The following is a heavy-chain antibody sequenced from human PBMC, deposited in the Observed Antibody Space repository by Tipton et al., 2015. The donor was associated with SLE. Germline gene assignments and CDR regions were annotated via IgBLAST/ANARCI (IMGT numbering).Heavy chain of an antibody. J-gene: IGHJ5*02. V-gene: IGHV4-59*08. CDR1: GGSISSHY. CDR2: IYYSGST. CDR3: ARRWGTMVQGVISNWFDP. Sequence: LRLSCTVSGGSISSHYWSWIRQPPGKGLEWIGYIYYSGSTNYNPSLKSRVTISLDTSKNQFSLRLSSVTAADTAVYYCARRWGTMVQGVISNWFDPWGQGTLVTVSS. D-gene: IGHD3-10*01.